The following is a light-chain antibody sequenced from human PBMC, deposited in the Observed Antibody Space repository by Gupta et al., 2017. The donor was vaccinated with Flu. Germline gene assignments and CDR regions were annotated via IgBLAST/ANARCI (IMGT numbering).Light chain of an antibody. Sequence: ILFPLSPGTLSLSPGERATLSCRASQSVDSRFLAWYQQKYGQAPRLLIYSASSRATGVPDRFTGGGSGADFTLTISRLEPEDFAVYYCQHYVSSPLTFGGGTKVEIK. J-gene: IGKJ4*01. V-gene: IGKV3-20*01. CDR2: SAS. CDR1: QSVDSRF. CDR3: QHYVSSPLT.